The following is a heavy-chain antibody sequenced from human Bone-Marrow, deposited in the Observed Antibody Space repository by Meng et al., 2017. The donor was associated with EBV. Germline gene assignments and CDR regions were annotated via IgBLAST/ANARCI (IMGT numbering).Heavy chain of an antibody. CDR1: GFTFSSYS. V-gene: IGHV3-21*01. D-gene: IGHD2-21*02. CDR2: ISSSSSYI. J-gene: IGHJ4*02. CDR3: AREEEGTYCGGDCYSDY. Sequence: EVPWLGAGGGLVQPGGSLRLSCAASGFTFSSYSMNWVRQAPGKGLEWVSSISSSSSYIYYADSVKGRFTISRDNAKNSLYLQMNSLRAEDTAVYYCAREEEGTYCGGDCYSDYWGQGTLVTVSS.